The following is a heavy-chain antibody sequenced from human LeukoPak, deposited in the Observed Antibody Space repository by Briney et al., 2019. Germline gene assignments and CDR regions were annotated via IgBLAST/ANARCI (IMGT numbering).Heavy chain of an antibody. CDR2: IYYSGST. Sequence: PSETLSLTCTVSGGSMRSYYWSWIRQPPGKGLEWIGYIYYSGSTNYNPSLKSRVTISVDTSKNQFSLKLSSVTAADTAVYYCARGGSSSSPYYFDYWGQGTLVTVSS. J-gene: IGHJ4*02. CDR1: GGSMRSYY. CDR3: ARGGSSSSPYYFDY. D-gene: IGHD6-6*01. V-gene: IGHV4-59*01.